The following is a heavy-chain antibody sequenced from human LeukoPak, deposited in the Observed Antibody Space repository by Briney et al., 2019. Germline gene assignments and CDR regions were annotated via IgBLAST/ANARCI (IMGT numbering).Heavy chain of an antibody. CDR3: TREPPYCGGDCYYDY. J-gene: IGHJ4*02. D-gene: IGHD2-21*02. CDR1: GFTFGDYA. CDR2: IRSKAYGGTT. V-gene: IGHV3-49*04. Sequence: GGSLRLSCTASGFTFGDYAVSWVRQAPGKGLEWVGFIRSKAYGGTTEYAASVKGRFTISRDDSKSIAYLQMNSLKTEDTAVYYCTREPPYCGGDCYYDYWGQGTLVTVSS.